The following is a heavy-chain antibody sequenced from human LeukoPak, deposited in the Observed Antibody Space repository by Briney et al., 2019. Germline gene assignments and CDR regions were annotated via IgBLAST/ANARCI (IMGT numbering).Heavy chain of an antibody. CDR3: AKDRCSSTSCYSDSNRFDP. CDR2: ISGSGGST. V-gene: IGHV3-23*01. D-gene: IGHD2-2*01. CDR1: GFTFSSCW. J-gene: IGHJ5*02. Sequence: GGSLRLSCAASGFTFSSCWMSWVRQAPGKGLEWVSAISGSGGSTYYADSVRGRFTISRDNSKNTLYLQMNSLRAEDTAVYYCAKDRCSSTSCYSDSNRFDPWGQGTLVTVSS.